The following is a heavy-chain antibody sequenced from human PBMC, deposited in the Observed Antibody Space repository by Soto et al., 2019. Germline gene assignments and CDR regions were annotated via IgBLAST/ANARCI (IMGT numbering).Heavy chain of an antibody. CDR1: VYTFTIYW. CDR2: IYPSDSDT. Sequence: GESLKISCQVSVYTFTIYWIGWVRQMPGKGLEWMGIIYPSDSDTRYSPSFQGQVTISADQSINTAYLQWDSLKASDTAIYYCARPANTVADHFDLWGQGTPVTVSS. D-gene: IGHD4-17*01. J-gene: IGHJ4*02. CDR3: ARPANTVADHFDL. V-gene: IGHV5-51*01.